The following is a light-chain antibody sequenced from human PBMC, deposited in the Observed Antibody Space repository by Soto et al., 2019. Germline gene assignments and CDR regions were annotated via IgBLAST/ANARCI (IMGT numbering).Light chain of an antibody. J-gene: IGLJ7*01. CDR3: CSYGAGRAV. Sequence: QSALTQPASVSGSPGQSITISCTGTSSDVGSHNLVSWYQQHPGQAPKLMIYEVSKRPLGVSTRFSASKSGNTAYLTISGLQAEDESDYYCCSYGAGRAVFGGGTQLTV. CDR1: SSDVGSHNL. V-gene: IGLV2-23*02. CDR2: EVS.